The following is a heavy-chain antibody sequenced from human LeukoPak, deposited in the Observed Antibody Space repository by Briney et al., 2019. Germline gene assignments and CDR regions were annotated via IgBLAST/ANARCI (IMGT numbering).Heavy chain of an antibody. D-gene: IGHD2-21*01. CDR2: LKPNRGDT. Sequence: ASVKVSCKASGYTFTDYYIHWVRQAPGQRLGWMGWLKPNRGDTKSAQKFQGRVTMTRDTSINTVYIDLAGLTTEDTAVYYCARGRRRDDSDGYCHFENWGKGTQVTVS. V-gene: IGHV1-2*02. J-gene: IGHJ4*02. CDR3: ARGRRRDDSDGYCHFEN. CDR1: GYTFTDYY.